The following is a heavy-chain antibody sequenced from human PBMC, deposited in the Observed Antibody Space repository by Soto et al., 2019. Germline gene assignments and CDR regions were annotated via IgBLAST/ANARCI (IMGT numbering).Heavy chain of an antibody. J-gene: IGHJ6*02. CDR2: IWYDGSNK. D-gene: IGHD1-20*01. Sequence: GGSLRLSCAASGFTFSSYGMHWVRQAPGKGLEWVAVIWYDGSNKYYADSVKGRFTISRDNSKNTLYLQMNSLRAEDTAVYYCARGYNGVPYYYYYGMAVWGQGSTVTV. CDR3: ARGYNGVPYYYYYGMAV. CDR1: GFTFSSYG. V-gene: IGHV3-33*01.